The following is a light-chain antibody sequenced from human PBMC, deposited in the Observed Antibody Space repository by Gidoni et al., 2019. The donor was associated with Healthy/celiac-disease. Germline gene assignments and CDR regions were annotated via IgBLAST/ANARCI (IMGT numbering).Light chain of an antibody. V-gene: IGLV2-14*03. Sequence: STLTQPASVSGSPGQSITISCTGTSNDIGVYNYVSWYQQHPGKAPKLMIYEVFNRPSGVSDRFSGSKSGNTASLTISGLHPEDEAVYYCSSYINTATSVVFGGGTNLTVL. CDR2: EVF. CDR3: SSYINTATSVV. CDR1: SNDIGVYNY. J-gene: IGLJ2*01.